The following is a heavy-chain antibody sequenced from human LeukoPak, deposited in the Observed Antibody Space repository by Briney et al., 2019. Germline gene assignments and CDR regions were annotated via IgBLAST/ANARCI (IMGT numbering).Heavy chain of an antibody. CDR1: GGSISTYY. V-gene: IGHV4-4*07. CDR2: IYTSGST. Sequence: SETLSLTCTVSGGSISTYYWSWIRQPARKGLEWIGRIYTSGSTNYNPSLKSRVTMSVDTSKNRFSLKLSSVTAADTAVYYCARDLSGSRNNWFNPWGQGTLVTVSS. D-gene: IGHD3-9*01. J-gene: IGHJ5*02. CDR3: ARDLSGSRNNWFNP.